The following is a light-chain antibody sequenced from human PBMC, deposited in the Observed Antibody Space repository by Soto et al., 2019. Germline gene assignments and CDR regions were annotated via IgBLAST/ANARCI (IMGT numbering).Light chain of an antibody. J-gene: IGKJ5*01. CDR1: QSISSY. CDR2: AAS. V-gene: IGKV1-39*01. CDR3: QQSYSTPHIT. Sequence: DIQITQSPSSLSASVGDRVTITCRASQSISSYLNWYQQKPGKAPKLLIYAASSLQSGVPSRFSGSGSGTDFTLTISSLQPEDFATYYCQQSYSTPHITFGQGTRLEIK.